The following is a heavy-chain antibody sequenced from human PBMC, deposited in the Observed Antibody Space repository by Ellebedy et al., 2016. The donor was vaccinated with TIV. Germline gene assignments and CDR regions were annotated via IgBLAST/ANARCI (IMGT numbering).Heavy chain of an antibody. Sequence: GGSLRLSCTASGFTFGDYAMSWFRQAPGKGLERVGFIRSKAYGGTTEYAASVKGRFTISRDDSKSITYLQMNSLKTEDTAVYYCTRVTGTTRGSYYYYYYGMDVWGQGTTVTVSS. CDR3: TRVTGTTRGSYYYYYYGMDV. CDR1: GFTFGDYA. J-gene: IGHJ6*02. CDR2: IRSKAYGGTT. V-gene: IGHV3-49*03. D-gene: IGHD1-20*01.